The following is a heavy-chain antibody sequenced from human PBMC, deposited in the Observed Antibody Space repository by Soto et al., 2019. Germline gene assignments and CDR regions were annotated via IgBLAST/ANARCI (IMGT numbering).Heavy chain of an antibody. J-gene: IGHJ6*02. D-gene: IGHD4-17*01. CDR2: IIPIFGTA. V-gene: IGHV1-69*01. Sequence: QVQLVQSGAEVKKPGSSVKVSCKASGGTFSSYAISWVRQAPGQGLEWMGGIIPIFGTANYAQKFQGRVTITADESTRTAYMELSSLRSEDTAVYYCARSSTVTTLYYYYYGMDVWGQGTTVTVSS. CDR1: GGTFSSYA. CDR3: ARSSTVTTLYYYYYGMDV.